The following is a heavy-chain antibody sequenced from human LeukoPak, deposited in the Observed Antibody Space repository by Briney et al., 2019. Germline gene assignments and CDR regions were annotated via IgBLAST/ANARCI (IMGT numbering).Heavy chain of an antibody. CDR3: VRGALRNCSYTSCTRGNWFDP. CDR2: INADGSAT. V-gene: IGHV3-74*01. Sequence: GGSLRLSCAASGFTFSSHWMHWVRQAPEKGLVGVSHINADGSATYYAASVKGRFTISRDNARNTLYLQMHSLTAEDTGVYYCVRGALRNCSYTSCTRGNWFDPWGQGTLVTVSS. D-gene: IGHD2-2*01. J-gene: IGHJ5*02. CDR1: GFTFSSHW.